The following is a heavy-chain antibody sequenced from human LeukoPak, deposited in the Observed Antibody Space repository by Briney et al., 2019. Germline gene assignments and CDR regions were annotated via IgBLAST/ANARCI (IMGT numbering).Heavy chain of an antibody. V-gene: IGHV3-7*01. J-gene: IGHJ6*03. CDR1: GFTFSSYW. D-gene: IGHD3-10*01. CDR2: IKQDGSEK. CDR3: ARDPGGVYYGSGSPPMDV. Sequence: GGSLRLSCAASGFTFSSYWMSWVRQAPGKGLEWVANIKQDGSEKYYVDSVKGRFTISRDNAKNSLYLQMNSLRAEDTAVYYCARDPGGVYYGSGSPPMDVWGKGTTVTISS.